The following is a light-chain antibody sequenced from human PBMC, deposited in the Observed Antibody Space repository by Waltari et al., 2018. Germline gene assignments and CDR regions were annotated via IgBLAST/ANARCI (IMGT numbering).Light chain of an antibody. V-gene: IGKV1-39*01. J-gene: IGKJ1*01. CDR2: SVS. CDR3: QQSYGTPRT. CDR1: QKIYTY. Sequence: DIQMTQSPSSLSASVGDRVTITCRASQKIYTYLNWYQQKAGKAPNLLISSVSTLQSGVPSRCSGSGYGTEFTLTISSLQPEDFATYYCQQSYGTPRTFGQGTKVDIK.